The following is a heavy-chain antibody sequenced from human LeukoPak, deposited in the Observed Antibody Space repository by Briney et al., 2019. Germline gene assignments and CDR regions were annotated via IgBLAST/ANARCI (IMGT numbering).Heavy chain of an antibody. D-gene: IGHD3-3*01. V-gene: IGHV4-34*01. CDR3: ARGPFRYDFWSGLPRPYYFDY. Sequence: SETLPLTCAVYGRSFSGYYWSWIRQPPGKGLEWNGEIKQSGSTSYNAPRKSRVNISVDTSKNQFSLKLSSVTPADTAVYYCARGPFRYDFWSGLPRPYYFDYWGQGTLVTVSS. CDR2: IKQSGST. J-gene: IGHJ4*02. CDR1: GRSFSGYY.